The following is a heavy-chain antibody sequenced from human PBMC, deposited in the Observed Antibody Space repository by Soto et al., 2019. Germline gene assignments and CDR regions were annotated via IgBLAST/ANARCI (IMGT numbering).Heavy chain of an antibody. D-gene: IGHD3-3*01. CDR2: IIPIFGTA. J-gene: IGHJ6*02. CDR1: GYTFTSYG. Sequence: GASVKVSCKASGYTFTSYGISWVRQAPGQGLEWMGGIIPIFGTANYAQKFQGRVTITADESTSTAYMELSSLRSEDTAVYYCARDKVSYTILDWYYYYGMDVWGQGTTVTVSS. CDR3: ARDKVSYTILDWYYYYGMDV. V-gene: IGHV1-69*13.